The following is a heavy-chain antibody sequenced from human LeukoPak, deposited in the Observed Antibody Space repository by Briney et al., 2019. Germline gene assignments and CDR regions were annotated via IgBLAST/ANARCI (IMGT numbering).Heavy chain of an antibody. CDR2: ISGNGGST. CDR3: AKEEVAQIHN. Sequence: GGSLRLSRAGSGFTFSSHAMSWVRQAPGKGLEWVSAISGNGGSTYDADSVKGRFTISRDNSKNTLYLQMNSLRAEDTAVYYCAKEEVAQIHNWGQGTLVTVSS. CDR1: GFTFSSHA. J-gene: IGHJ4*02. V-gene: IGHV3-23*01.